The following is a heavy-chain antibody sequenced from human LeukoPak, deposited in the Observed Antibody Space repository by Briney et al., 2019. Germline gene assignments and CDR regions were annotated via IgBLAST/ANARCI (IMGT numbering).Heavy chain of an antibody. CDR1: GGSFSRYY. CDR3: GSLLHDYSDTMRDY. V-gene: IGHV4-34*01. Sequence: SETLSLTCAAYGGSFSRYYWSWIRQPPGRGLEWIGEINASGSTYYNPSLTSRATISVTTSKTQFSLKLSSVTAADTAVYYCGSLLHDYSDTMRDYWGQGTLVTVSS. CDR2: INASGST. D-gene: IGHD4-17*01. J-gene: IGHJ4*02.